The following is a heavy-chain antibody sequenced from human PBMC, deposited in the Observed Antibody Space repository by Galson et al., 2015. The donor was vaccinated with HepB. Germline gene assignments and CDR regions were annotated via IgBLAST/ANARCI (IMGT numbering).Heavy chain of an antibody. D-gene: IGHD4-11*01. CDR2: ISYDGSNK. Sequence: SLRLSCAASGFTFSSYGMHWVRQAPGKGLEWVAVISYDGSNKYYADSVKGRFTISRDNSKNTLYLQMNSLRAEDTAVYYCAKEGTTVVYYYYYMDVWGKGTTVTVSS. V-gene: IGHV3-30*18. J-gene: IGHJ6*03. CDR3: AKEGTTVVYYYYYMDV. CDR1: GFTFSSYG.